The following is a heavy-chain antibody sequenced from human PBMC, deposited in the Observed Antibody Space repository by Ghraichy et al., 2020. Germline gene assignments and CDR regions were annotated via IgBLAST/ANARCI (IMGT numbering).Heavy chain of an antibody. D-gene: IGHD6-13*01. J-gene: IGHJ4*02. CDR2: ISSSRGTI. CDR3: VRAAGRGSSPDY. Sequence: GESLNISCAASGFTFSTYSMNWVRQAPGKGLEWVSYISSSRGTIYYADSVKGRFTISRDNAKNSLYLQLNSLRHEDTAVYYCVRAAGRGSSPDYWGQGTLVTVSS. V-gene: IGHV3-48*02. CDR1: GFTFSTYS.